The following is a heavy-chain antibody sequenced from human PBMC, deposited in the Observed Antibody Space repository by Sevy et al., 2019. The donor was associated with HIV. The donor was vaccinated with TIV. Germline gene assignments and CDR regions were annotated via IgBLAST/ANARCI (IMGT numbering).Heavy chain of an antibody. CDR2: MSPGDSDP. CDR3: ARLDSYSIGWSPRYYFDY. Sequence: GESLKISCKGPSYTFTTHWIGWVRQMPGKGLEWMGIMSPGDSDPRYSPSFQGQVTMSVDKSVSTAYLQWHSLETSDTAIYYCARLDSYSIGWSPRYYFDYWGQGTLVTVSS. CDR1: SYTFTTHW. D-gene: IGHD6-19*01. J-gene: IGHJ4*02. V-gene: IGHV5-51*01.